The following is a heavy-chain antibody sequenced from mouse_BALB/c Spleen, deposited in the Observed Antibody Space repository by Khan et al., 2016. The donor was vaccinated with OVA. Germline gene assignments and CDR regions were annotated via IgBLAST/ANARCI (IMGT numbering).Heavy chain of an antibody. V-gene: IGHV1-4*01. CDR3: ASDYRYPAWVAY. CDR2: INPSTIYS. Sequence: QVQLKQSGAELARPGASVKMSCRTSGFTFSNYTIHWVKQRPGQGLEWIGYINPSTIYSYYNHKFKDKATLTADKSSSTAYMQLNSLTSEDSAVYYGASDYRYPAWVAYWGKGTLVTISA. J-gene: IGHJ3*01. CDR1: GFTFSNYT. D-gene: IGHD2-14*01.